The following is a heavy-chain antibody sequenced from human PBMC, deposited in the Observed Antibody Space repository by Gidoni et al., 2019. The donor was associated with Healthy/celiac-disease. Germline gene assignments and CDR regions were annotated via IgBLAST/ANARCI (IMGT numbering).Heavy chain of an antibody. CDR1: GGSITSSHW. Sequence: QLQLQESGPGLVKPSGTLSLTCAVPGGSITSSHWWSWVRQPPGKGLEWIGEIYHSGSTNYNPSLKSRVTISVDKSKNQFSLKLSSVTAADTAVYYCARDQGVTDSGYVTYGMDVWGQGTTVTVSS. D-gene: IGHD5-12*01. CDR2: IYHSGST. J-gene: IGHJ6*02. V-gene: IGHV4-4*02. CDR3: ARDQGVTDSGYVTYGMDV.